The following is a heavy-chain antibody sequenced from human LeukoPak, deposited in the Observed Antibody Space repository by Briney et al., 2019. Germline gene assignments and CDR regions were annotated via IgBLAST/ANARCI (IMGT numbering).Heavy chain of an antibody. CDR3: AREGGQYYFDY. Sequence: SETLSLTCTVSGGSISSYYYSWIRRPPGKGLEWIGYIYYSGSTNYNPSLKSRVTISVDTSKNQFSLKLSSVTAADTAVYYCAREGGQYYFDYWGQGTLVTVSS. CDR2: IYYSGST. J-gene: IGHJ4*02. V-gene: IGHV4-59*01. D-gene: IGHD1-26*01. CDR1: GGSISSYY.